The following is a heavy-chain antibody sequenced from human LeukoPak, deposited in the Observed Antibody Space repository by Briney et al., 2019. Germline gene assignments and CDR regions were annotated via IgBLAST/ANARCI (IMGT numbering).Heavy chain of an antibody. CDR3: ARDWETYYYDSSGYYPPPFDY. CDR1: GYTFTSYG. D-gene: IGHD3-22*01. Sequence: ASVKVSCKASGYTFTSYGISWVRQAPGQGLEWMGWISAYNGNTNYAQKLRGRVTMTTDTSTSTAYMELRSLRSDDTAVYYCARDWETYYYDSSGYYPPPFDYWGQGTLVTVSS. V-gene: IGHV1-18*01. J-gene: IGHJ4*02. CDR2: ISAYNGNT.